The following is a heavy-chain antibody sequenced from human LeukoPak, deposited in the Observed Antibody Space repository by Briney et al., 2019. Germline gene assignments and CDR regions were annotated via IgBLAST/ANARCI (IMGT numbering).Heavy chain of an antibody. CDR2: IGISSGNT. J-gene: IGHJ4*02. D-gene: IGHD1-1*01. CDR1: GFPFSDYS. CDR3: ARDHNYAFDN. Sequence: GGSLRLSCTASGFPFSDYSMNWVRQAPGKGLEGISYIGISSGNTKYADSVRGRFTISADNAKNSLYLQMNNLRVEDTAVYYCARDHNYAFDNWGQGTLVSVSS. V-gene: IGHV3-48*04.